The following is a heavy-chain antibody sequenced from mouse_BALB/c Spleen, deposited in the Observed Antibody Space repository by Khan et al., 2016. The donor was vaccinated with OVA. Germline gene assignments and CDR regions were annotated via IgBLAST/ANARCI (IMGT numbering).Heavy chain of an antibody. D-gene: IGHD2-4*01. Sequence: EVQLVESGPGLVKPSQSLSLTCTVTGYSITSEFAWNWIRQFPGNKLEWMGYISYSGNTRYNPSLKSLISITRDTSRNQFFLQLNSVTTEDTATYYCARKDYYDYDPFPYRGQGTLVTVSA. CDR2: ISYSGNT. V-gene: IGHV3-2*02. J-gene: IGHJ3*01. CDR3: ARKDYYDYDPFPY. CDR1: GYSITSEFA.